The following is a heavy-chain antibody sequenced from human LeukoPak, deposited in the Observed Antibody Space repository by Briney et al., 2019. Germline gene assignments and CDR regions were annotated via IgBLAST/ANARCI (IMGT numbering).Heavy chain of an antibody. Sequence: GRSLRPSCAAPGFTFEDYAMHWVRQAPGKGLGWVSGIRWKRGSIGHPNSRKGRFNISRDNAKNSLYLQMNSLRAEDTALSYCAKGDYQRITMIVVVPGAFDIWGQGTMVTVSS. V-gene: IGHV3-9*01. J-gene: IGHJ3*02. CDR1: GFTFEDYA. D-gene: IGHD3-22*01. CDR3: AKGDYQRITMIVVVPGAFDI. CDR2: IRWKRGSI.